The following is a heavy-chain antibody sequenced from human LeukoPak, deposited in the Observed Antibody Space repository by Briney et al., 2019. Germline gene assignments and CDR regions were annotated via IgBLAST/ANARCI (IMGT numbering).Heavy chain of an antibody. D-gene: IGHD2-2*01. CDR2: IYHSGST. CDR1: GGSISSSNW. V-gene: IGHV4-4*02. CDR3: ARIVVVPAAPGGYYYYMDV. J-gene: IGHJ6*03. Sequence: SGTLSLTCAVSGGSISSSNWWSWVRQPPGKGLEWIGEIYHSGSTNYNPSLKSRVTMSVDTSKNQFSLKLSSVTAADTAVYYCARIVVVPAAPGGYYYYMDVWGKGTTVTVSS.